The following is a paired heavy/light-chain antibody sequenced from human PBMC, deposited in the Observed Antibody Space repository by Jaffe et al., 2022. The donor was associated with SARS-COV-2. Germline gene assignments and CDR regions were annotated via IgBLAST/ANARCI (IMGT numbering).Light chain of an antibody. CDR1: QSVLYSSNNKNY. CDR3: HQYYSSSWT. Sequence: DIVMTQSPDSLAVSLGERATINCKSSQSVLYSSNNKNYLAWYQQKAGQPPKLLIYWASNRESGVPDRFSGSGSGTDFTLTISSLQAEDVAVYYCHQYYSSSWTFGQGTKVDIK. CDR2: WAS. J-gene: IGKJ1*01. V-gene: IGKV4-1*01.
Heavy chain of an antibody. D-gene: IGHD2-15*01. Sequence: QITLKESGPTLVKPTQTLTLTCTFSGFSLSTGRVGVGWNRQPPGKALEWLALLYWDDDQRYRPSLKSRLTITKDTSKNQVVLTMTNMDPVDTATYYCARTSGYCSGGRCYSGYFDYWGQGTLVTVSS. V-gene: IGHV2-5*02. J-gene: IGHJ4*02. CDR3: ARTSGYCSGGRCYSGYFDY. CDR2: LYWDDDQ. CDR1: GFSLSTGRVG.